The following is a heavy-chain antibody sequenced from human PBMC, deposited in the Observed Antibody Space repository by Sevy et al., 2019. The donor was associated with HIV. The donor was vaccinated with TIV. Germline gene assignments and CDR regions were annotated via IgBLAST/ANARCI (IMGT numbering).Heavy chain of an antibody. J-gene: IGHJ6*03. V-gene: IGHV3-23*01. CDR2: ISGSGTRT. CDR3: AEGGGGHYDPDEIAYYFYYYNMDV. D-gene: IGHD3-22*01. Sequence: GGSLRLSCAVSGFSFDSYGMTWVRQAPGKGLEWVSAISGSGTRTYYADSVKGRFIISRDNSKNTLDLQMNSLRAEDPVIYYCAEGGGGHYDPDEIAYYFYYYNMDVWGKGTTVTVSS. CDR1: GFSFDSYG.